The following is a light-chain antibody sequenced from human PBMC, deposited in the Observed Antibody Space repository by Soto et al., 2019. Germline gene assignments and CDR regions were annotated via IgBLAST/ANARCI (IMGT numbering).Light chain of an antibody. CDR2: DNN. J-gene: IGLJ2*01. Sequence: QSVLTQPPSVSGAPGQRVTISCTGSSSNIGADYDARYYQRLPGTAPKLLIYDNNIRPSGVPDRFSDSKSGTSASLAITGLQAEGEANSYCAAWDDSVSIVLFGGGTKLTVL. CDR3: AAWDDSVSIVL. V-gene: IGLV1-40*01. CDR1: SSNIGADYD.